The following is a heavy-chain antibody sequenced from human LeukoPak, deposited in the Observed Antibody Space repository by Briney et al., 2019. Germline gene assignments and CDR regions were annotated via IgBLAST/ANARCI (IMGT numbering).Heavy chain of an antibody. CDR2: IRSRAHRYAT. Sequence: GGSLRLSCATSGFTFNGSALHWVRQASGQGLEWVGRIRSRAHRYATAYAASVKGRFTVSRGDSKNMAYLQMNSLKTEDTAIYYCTRRHYGDYVVDNWGQGTLVTVSS. CDR3: TRRHYGDYVVDN. J-gene: IGHJ4*02. CDR1: GFTFNGSA. V-gene: IGHV3-73*01. D-gene: IGHD4-17*01.